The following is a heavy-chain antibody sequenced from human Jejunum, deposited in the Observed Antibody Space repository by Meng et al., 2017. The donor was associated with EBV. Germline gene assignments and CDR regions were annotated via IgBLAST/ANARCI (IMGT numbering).Heavy chain of an antibody. J-gene: IGHJ4*02. D-gene: IGHD2-21*02. V-gene: IGHV4-4*02. CDR2: IYYSGST. CDR3: VRGGDYCLVY. Sequence: QVRRQGPGPGLVKPSGTLSLTCAVSGDSIDSRTWWSWVRQSPERGLEWIGEIYYSGSTNYNPSLKSRVTILVDRSENHFSLHLSSVTAADTAVYYCVRGGDYCLVYWGQGTLVTVSS. CDR1: GDSIDSRTW.